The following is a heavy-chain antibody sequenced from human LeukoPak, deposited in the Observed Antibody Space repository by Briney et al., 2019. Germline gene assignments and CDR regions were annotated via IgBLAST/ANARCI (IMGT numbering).Heavy chain of an antibody. CDR1: GYTFTGYY. D-gene: IGHD6-13*01. J-gene: IGHJ4*02. CDR2: INPNSGGT. CDR3: ARQGISSSWSDKFDY. Sequence: GASVKVSCKASGYTFTGYYMHWVRQAPGQGLEWMGWINPNSGGTDYAQKLQGRVTMTRDTSISTAYMELSRLRSDDTAVYYCARQGISSSWSDKFDYWGQGTLVTVSS. V-gene: IGHV1-2*02.